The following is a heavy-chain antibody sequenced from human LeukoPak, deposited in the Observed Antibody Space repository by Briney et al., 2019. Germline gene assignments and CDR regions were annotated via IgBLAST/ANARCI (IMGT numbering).Heavy chain of an antibody. D-gene: IGHD2-2*01. Sequence: ASVKVSCKVSGYTLTELSMHWVRQAPGKGLEWMGGFDPEDGETIYAQKLQGRVTMTTDTSTSTAYMELGSLISDDTAVYYCAREKSQLHSFDPWGQGTLVTVSS. CDR3: AREKSQLHSFDP. CDR2: FDPEDGET. CDR1: GYTLTELS. J-gene: IGHJ5*02. V-gene: IGHV1-24*01.